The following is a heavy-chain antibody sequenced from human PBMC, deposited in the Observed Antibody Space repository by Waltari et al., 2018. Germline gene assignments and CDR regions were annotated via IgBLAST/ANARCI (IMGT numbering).Heavy chain of an antibody. CDR3: ARMYDNGEEGGWLDP. CDR1: GYTFSDNY. Sequence: QVQLVQSGAEVKKPGASVKVSCRASGYTFSDNYIHWVRQAPGHGLEWMGWINPKSGVTNYAQTFEGRVTMTRDTSINTVYMEMRRLKSDDTAVYYCARMYDNGEEGGWLDPWGQGTLVTVSS. J-gene: IGHJ5*02. V-gene: IGHV1-2*02. CDR2: INPKSGVT. D-gene: IGHD2-8*01.